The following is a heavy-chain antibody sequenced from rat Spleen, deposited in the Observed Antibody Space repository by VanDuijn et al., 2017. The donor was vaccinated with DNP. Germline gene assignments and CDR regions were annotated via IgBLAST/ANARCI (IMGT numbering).Heavy chain of an antibody. D-gene: IGHD1-9*01. V-gene: IGHV5-22*01. CDR2: IGSPAYAP. CDR3: ASHTYYGYNFFVY. J-gene: IGHJ2*01. CDR1: GFTFSAYY. Sequence: EVQLVESGGGLVQPGRSLKLSCAASGFTFSAYYMAWVRQAPAKGLEWVAYIGSPAYAPYYGVSVKGRFTISRDNAKSTLYLQMNSLRSEDTATYYCASHTYYGYNFFVYWGQGVMVTVSS.